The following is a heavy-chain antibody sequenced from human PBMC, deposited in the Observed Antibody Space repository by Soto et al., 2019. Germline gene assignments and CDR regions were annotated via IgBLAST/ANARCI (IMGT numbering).Heavy chain of an antibody. J-gene: IGHJ6*02. D-gene: IGHD1-26*01. CDR1: GFTFSSYA. V-gene: IGHV3-23*01. Sequence: EVQLLESGGDLVQPGGSLRLSCAASGFTFSSYAMNWVRQAPGQGLEWVSAISGSGGNTFYADSVKGRLTISRDNSKNTLFLQMHSLRAEDTAIYYCAMLNSGSYSYHGMDVWGQGTTVTVSS. CDR2: ISGSGGNT. CDR3: AMLNSGSYSYHGMDV.